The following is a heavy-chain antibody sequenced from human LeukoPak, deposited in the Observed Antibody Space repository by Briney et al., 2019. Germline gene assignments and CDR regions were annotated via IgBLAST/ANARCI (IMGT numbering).Heavy chain of an antibody. J-gene: IGHJ4*02. Sequence: PSQTLSLTCGVSGASVSSIGYSWSWIRQPSGRGLEWIGYIYQSGSASYNPSLQSRVTISIDKSKNQFSLNLNSVTAADTAVYYCARQLAAASLDYWGQGTLVTVSS. D-gene: IGHD6-13*01. V-gene: IGHV4-30-2*01. CDR2: IYQSGSA. CDR3: ARQLAAASLDY. CDR1: GASVSSIGYS.